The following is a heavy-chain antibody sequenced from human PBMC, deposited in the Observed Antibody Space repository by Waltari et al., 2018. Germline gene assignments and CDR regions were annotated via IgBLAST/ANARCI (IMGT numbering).Heavy chain of an antibody. CDR3: VRDASRIAGSRSDNWFDP. Sequence: EVQLLASGGGLVQPGGSLILSCAASGFTFSSHTMSWFRQAPGKGVECVSGIGGRGISTLYADSVKGRFTISRDNSKNTLYLQMNSLRAEDTAVYFCVRDASRIAGSRSDNWFDPWGQGTLVTVSS. CDR2: IGGRGIST. V-gene: IGHV3-23*01. CDR1: GFTFSSHT. J-gene: IGHJ5*02. D-gene: IGHD3-10*01.